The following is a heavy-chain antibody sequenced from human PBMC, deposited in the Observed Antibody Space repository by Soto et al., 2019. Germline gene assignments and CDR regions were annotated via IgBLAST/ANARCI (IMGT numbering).Heavy chain of an antibody. CDR1: GFRFSGSY. J-gene: IGHJ4*02. D-gene: IGHD2-2*01. V-gene: IGHV3-11*01. Sequence: GGSLRLSCTVSGFRFSGSYMTWIRQAPGKGLEWVSKISGSGTTIYYAESVKGRFTVSRDNAKNSLYLLMNSLRAEDTAVYYCACDQYFYASDLWGQGTLVTVSS. CDR3: ACDQYFYASDL. CDR2: ISGSGTTI.